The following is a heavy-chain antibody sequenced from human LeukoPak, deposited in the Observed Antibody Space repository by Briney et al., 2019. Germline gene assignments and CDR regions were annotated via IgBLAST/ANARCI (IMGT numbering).Heavy chain of an antibody. V-gene: IGHV1-2*06. Sequence: ASVKVSCKASGYTFTGYYMHWVRQAPGQGLEWMGRINPSGGSTNYAQKFQGRVTMTRDTSISTAYMELSRLRSDDTAVYYCARGLGKAMVNFDYWGQGPLVTVSS. CDR3: ARGLGKAMVNFDY. CDR1: GYTFTGYY. J-gene: IGHJ4*02. D-gene: IGHD5-18*01. CDR2: INPSGGST.